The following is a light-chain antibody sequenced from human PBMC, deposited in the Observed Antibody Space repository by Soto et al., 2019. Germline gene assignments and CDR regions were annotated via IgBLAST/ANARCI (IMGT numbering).Light chain of an antibody. CDR2: EGS. CDR1: SSDVGSYNL. Sequence: QSALTQPASVSGSPGQSITISCTGTSSDVGSYNLVSWYQQHPGKAPKLMIYEGSKRPSGVSNRFSGSKSGNTASLTISGLQAEEEADYYCCSYAGSSLYVFGPGTKVTVL. V-gene: IGLV2-23*01. CDR3: CSYAGSSLYV. J-gene: IGLJ1*01.